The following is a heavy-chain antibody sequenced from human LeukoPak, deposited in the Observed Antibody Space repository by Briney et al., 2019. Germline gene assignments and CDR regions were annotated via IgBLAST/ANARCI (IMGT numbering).Heavy chain of an antibody. CDR2: TYYSGST. D-gene: IGHD3-3*01. Sequence: SETLSLTCTVSGGSISSSSYYWGWIRQPPGKGLEWIGSTYYSGSTYYNPSLKSRVTISVDTSKNQFSLKLSSVTAADTAVYYCARRLTPYDFWSGYYHDAFDIWGQGTMVTVSS. CDR1: GGSISSSSYY. CDR3: ARRLTPYDFWSGYYHDAFDI. V-gene: IGHV4-39*01. J-gene: IGHJ3*02.